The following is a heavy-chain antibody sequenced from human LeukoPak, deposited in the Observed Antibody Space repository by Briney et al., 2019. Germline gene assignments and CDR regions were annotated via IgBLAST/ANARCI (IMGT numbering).Heavy chain of an antibody. D-gene: IGHD3-3*01. J-gene: IGHJ5*01. CDR1: GYSISSGYY. V-gene: IGHV4-38-2*01. CDR2: IYHSGST. Sequence: SETLSLTCAVSGYSISSGYYWGWIRQPPGKGLEWIGSIYHSGSTYYNPSLKSRVTISVDTSKNQFSLKLSSVTAADTAVYYCARSRTIFGAVINWFDPWGQGTLVTVSS. CDR3: ARSRTIFGAVINWFDP.